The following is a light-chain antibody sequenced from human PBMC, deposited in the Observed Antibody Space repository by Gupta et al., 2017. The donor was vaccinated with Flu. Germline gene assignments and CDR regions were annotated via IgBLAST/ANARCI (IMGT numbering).Light chain of an antibody. CDR3: LQRSNWPLYS. J-gene: IGKJ2*01. CDR1: QSVSTY. Sequence: ATLSLSPGERVTLSCRASQSVSTYLDWYQQKPGQAPRLLIYEASNRDTGIPARFSGSGFGTDFTLTISSLEPEDFAVYYCLQRSNWPLYSFGQGTKLEI. CDR2: EAS. V-gene: IGKV3-11*01.